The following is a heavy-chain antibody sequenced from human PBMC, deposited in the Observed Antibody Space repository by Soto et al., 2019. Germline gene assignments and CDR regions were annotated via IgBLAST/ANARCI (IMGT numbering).Heavy chain of an antibody. D-gene: IGHD5-12*01. V-gene: IGHV1-69*13. Sequence: WASVKVSCKASGGTFSSYAISWVRQAPGQGLEWMGGIIPIFGTANYAQKFQGRVTITADESTSTAYMELSSLRSEDTAVYYCAASRGYSGYDFKYYFDYWGQGTLVTVSS. CDR1: GGTFSSYA. CDR3: AASRGYSGYDFKYYFDY. CDR2: IIPIFGTA. J-gene: IGHJ4*02.